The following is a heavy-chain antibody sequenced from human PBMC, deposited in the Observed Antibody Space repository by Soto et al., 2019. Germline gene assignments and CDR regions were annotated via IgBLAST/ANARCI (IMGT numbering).Heavy chain of an antibody. CDR2: ISGSGGSNK. Sequence: GGSLRLSCAASGFTFSSYAMSWVRQAPGKGLEWVSAISGSGGSNKYYADSVKGRFTISRDNSKNTLYLQMNSLRAEDTAVFYCARDYGDYFFGYWGQGTLVTVSS. CDR3: ARDYGDYFFGY. D-gene: IGHD4-17*01. J-gene: IGHJ4*02. V-gene: IGHV3-23*01. CDR1: GFTFSSYA.